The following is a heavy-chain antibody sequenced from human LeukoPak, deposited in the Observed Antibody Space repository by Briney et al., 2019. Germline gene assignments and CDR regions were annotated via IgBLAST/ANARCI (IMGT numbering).Heavy chain of an antibody. CDR3: ARAIPYSSGWYYFDY. V-gene: IGHV3-66*01. CDR1: GFTVSSNY. J-gene: IGHJ4*02. D-gene: IGHD6-19*01. Sequence: GSLRLSCAASGFTVSSNYMSWVRQAPGKGLEWVSVIYSGGSTYYADSVKGRFTISRDNSKNTLYLQMNSLRAEDTAVYYCARAIPYSSGWYYFDYWGQGTLVTVSS. CDR2: IYSGGST.